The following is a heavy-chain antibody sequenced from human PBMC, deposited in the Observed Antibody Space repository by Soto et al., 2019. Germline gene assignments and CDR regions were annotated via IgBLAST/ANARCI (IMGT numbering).Heavy chain of an antibody. D-gene: IGHD1-1*01. CDR1: GFTFSRYG. CDR3: SRDLEGPLYY. V-gene: IGHV3-33*01. Sequence: QVQLVESGGGVVQPGRSLRLSCAASGFTFSRYGMHWVRQAPGKGLEWVAVIWYDGSNKYYADSVKGRFTISRDNSKNTLELQKNRLRAEDTGLYFCSRDLEGPLYYLGQGTLVTVSS. J-gene: IGHJ4*02. CDR2: IWYDGSNK.